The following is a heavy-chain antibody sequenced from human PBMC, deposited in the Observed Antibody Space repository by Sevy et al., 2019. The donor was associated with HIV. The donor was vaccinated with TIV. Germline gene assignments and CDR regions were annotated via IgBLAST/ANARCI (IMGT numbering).Heavy chain of an antibody. J-gene: IGHJ6*02. V-gene: IGHV3-53*01. D-gene: IGHD3-10*01. CDR3: ARESGITMVQEGGMDV. CDR2: IYSGGST. Sequence: GGSLRLPCAASGFTVSSNYMSWVRQAPGKGLEWVSVIYSGGSTYYADSVKGRFTISRDNSKNTLYLQMNSLRAEDTAVYYCARESGITMVQEGGMDVWGQGTTVTVSS. CDR1: GFTVSSNY.